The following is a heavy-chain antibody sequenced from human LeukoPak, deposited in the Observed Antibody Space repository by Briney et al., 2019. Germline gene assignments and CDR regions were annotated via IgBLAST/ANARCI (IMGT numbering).Heavy chain of an antibody. Sequence: SETLSLTCTVSGGSISSSDYYWGWIRQSPGKGLEWIGTIYYTGSTYYNPSLKSRVTISIDTSKSQFSLKLRSVTAADTAVYYCARDYGAVVLSWYFDLWGRGTLVTVSS. CDR1: GGSISSSDYY. V-gene: IGHV4-39*07. CDR3: ARDYGAVVLSWYFDL. D-gene: IGHD6-19*01. CDR2: IYYTGST. J-gene: IGHJ2*01.